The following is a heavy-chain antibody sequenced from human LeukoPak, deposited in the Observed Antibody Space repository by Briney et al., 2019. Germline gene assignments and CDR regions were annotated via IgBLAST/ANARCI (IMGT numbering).Heavy chain of an antibody. J-gene: IGHJ4*02. CDR2: IAFDGSEE. Sequence: PGRSLRLSCAASGFTFSSYGMHWVRQAPGKGLEWVAVIAFDGSEEYYADSVKGRFTISRDSSKNTLFLQMNSLRAEDTAVYYCARGDVVVPAAILFDYWGQGSLVTVSS. CDR3: ARGDVVVPAAILFDY. D-gene: IGHD2-2*01. V-gene: IGHV3-30*19. CDR1: GFTFSSYG.